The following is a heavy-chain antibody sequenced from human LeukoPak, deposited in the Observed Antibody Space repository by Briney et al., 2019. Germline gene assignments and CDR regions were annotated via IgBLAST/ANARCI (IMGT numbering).Heavy chain of an antibody. CDR1: GFTFSSYG. CDR3: ARVGYSDPNFDY. J-gene: IGHJ4*02. CDR2: IGNKPDRPTI. Sequence: RGGSLRLSCAASGFTFSSYGMHWVRQAPGKGLEWVARIGNKPDRPTIEYAASVKGRFTISRDDSKNSLYLQMNSLKSEDTAVYYCARVGYSDPNFDYWGQGTLVTVSS. D-gene: IGHD5-18*01. V-gene: IGHV3-72*01.